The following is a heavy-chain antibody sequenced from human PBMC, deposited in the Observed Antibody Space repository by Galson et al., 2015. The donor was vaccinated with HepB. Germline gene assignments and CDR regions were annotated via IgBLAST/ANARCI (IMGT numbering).Heavy chain of an antibody. J-gene: IGHJ4*02. Sequence: SLRISCTDYGFFFSSNAINWVRQAVGKGLEWVEGISYDGRNKYYGDSVKGRFTISRDSSKKTFYLQMNSLRAEDTAVYYCAKECYYDSSGYCPHLDYWGQGTLVTVSS. D-gene: IGHD3-22*01. CDR3: AKECYYDSSGYCPHLDY. CDR2: ISYDGRNK. V-gene: IGHV3-30*04. CDR1: GFFFSSNA.